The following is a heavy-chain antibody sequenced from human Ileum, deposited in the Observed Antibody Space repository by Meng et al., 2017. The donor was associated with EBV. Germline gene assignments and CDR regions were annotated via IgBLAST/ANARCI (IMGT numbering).Heavy chain of an antibody. V-gene: IGHV4-34*01. D-gene: IGHD1-26*01. CDR1: GVSFTDYY. Sequence: QGQLRGWGAGLLKPSETLSLTCAVYGVSFTDYYWTWIRQPPGKGLEWIGEINPSEGTNYNPSLKSRVTISVDTSKNQFSLKMNSLTAADTAIYYCARRGSYGGGCDYWGQGTLVTVSS. CDR3: ARRGSYGGGCDY. J-gene: IGHJ4*02. CDR2: INPSEGT.